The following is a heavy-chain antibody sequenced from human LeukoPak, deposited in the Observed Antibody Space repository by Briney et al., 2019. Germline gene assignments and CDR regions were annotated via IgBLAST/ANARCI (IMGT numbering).Heavy chain of an antibody. V-gene: IGHV4-61*02. Sequence: SQSLSLTCTVSGGSISSGSYYWSWIRQPAGKGLEWIGRIYTSGSTNYNPSLKSRVTISVDTSKNQFSLKLSSVTAADTAVYYRARAKQSGGFDYWGQGTLVTVSS. CDR1: GGSISSGSYY. D-gene: IGHD6-25*01. J-gene: IGHJ4*02. CDR3: ARAKQSGGFDY. CDR2: IYTSGST.